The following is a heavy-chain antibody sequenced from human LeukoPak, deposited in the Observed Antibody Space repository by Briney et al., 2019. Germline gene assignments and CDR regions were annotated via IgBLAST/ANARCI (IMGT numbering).Heavy chain of an antibody. V-gene: IGHV5-51*01. D-gene: IGHD6-13*01. J-gene: IGHJ4*02. CDR1: GYSFTSYW. Sequence: GESLKISCKGSGYSFTSYWIGWVRQMPGKGLEWMGIIYPGDFDTRYSPSFQGQVTISADKSISTAYLQWSSLKASDTAMYYCASVLLAAGSPYFDYWGQGTLDTVSS. CDR2: IYPGDFDT. CDR3: ASVLLAAGSPYFDY.